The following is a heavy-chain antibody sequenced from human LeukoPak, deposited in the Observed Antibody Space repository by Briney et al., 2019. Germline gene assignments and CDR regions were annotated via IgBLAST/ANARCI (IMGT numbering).Heavy chain of an antibody. CDR2: IKSKTDGWTT. Sequence: GGSLRLSCAASGFTFSNAWMSWVRQAPGKGLEWVGRIKSKTDGWTTDYAAPVKGRFTISRDDSKNTLYLQMNSLKTEDTAVYYCTTGGSIQLWSTYYMDVWGKGTTVTVSS. V-gene: IGHV3-15*01. D-gene: IGHD5-18*01. CDR1: GFTFSNAW. CDR3: TTGGSIQLWSTYYMDV. J-gene: IGHJ6*03.